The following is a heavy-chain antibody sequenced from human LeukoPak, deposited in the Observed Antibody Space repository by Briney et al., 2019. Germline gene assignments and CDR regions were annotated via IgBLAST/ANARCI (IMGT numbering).Heavy chain of an antibody. V-gene: IGHV3-48*03. Sequence: PGGPLRLSCAASGFTFSSYEMNWVRQAPGKGLEWVSYISSSGSTIYYADSVKGRFTISRDNAKNSLYLQMNSLRAEDTAVYYCARDRVVDTAMAHFDYWGQGTLVTVSS. CDR1: GFTFSSYE. CDR2: ISSSGSTI. CDR3: ARDRVVDTAMAHFDY. J-gene: IGHJ4*02. D-gene: IGHD5-18*01.